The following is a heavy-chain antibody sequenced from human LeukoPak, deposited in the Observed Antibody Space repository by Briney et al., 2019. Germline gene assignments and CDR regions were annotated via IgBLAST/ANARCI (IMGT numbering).Heavy chain of an antibody. CDR1: GFTFDVYA. J-gene: IGHJ4*02. CDR2: ISWNSGRI. D-gene: IGHD4-17*01. Sequence: GGSLRLSCAASGFTFDVYAMHWVRQGPGKGLEWVSGISWNSGRIGYADSVKGRFTISRDNAKNSLYLQMNSLRAEDTALYYCAKGLYGDYVGYFDFWGQGTQVTVSS. CDR3: AKGLYGDYVGYFDF. V-gene: IGHV3-9*01.